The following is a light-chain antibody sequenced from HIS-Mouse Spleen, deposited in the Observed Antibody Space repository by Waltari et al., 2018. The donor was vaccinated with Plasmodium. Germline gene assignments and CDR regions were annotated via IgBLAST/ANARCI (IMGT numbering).Light chain of an antibody. CDR1: ALPQKY. J-gene: IGLJ3*02. Sequence: SYELTQPPSVSVSPGQTARITCSGDALPQKYAYWYQQKSGQAPLLVSYEDSKRPSGIPERFSGSSSGTMATLTISVAQVEDEADYYCYSTDSSGNHRVFGGGTKLTVL. CDR3: YSTDSSGNHRV. V-gene: IGLV3-10*01. CDR2: EDS.